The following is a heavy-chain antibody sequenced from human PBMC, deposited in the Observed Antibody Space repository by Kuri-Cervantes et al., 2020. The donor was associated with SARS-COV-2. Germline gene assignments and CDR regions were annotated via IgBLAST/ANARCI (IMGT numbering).Heavy chain of an antibody. Sequence: GGSLRLSCAASGFTFSSYSMNWVRQAPRKGLEGVPSISSISSYIYYADSVKARFTTSRYNAKNSLYQQMNSLRSEDPAVYYCARVDDWNSIRVTHYYYYGMDVWGQGTMVTVSS. CDR3: ARVDDWNSIRVTHYYYYGMDV. D-gene: IGHD1-7*01. J-gene: IGHJ6*02. CDR2: ISSISSYI. V-gene: IGHV3-21*04. CDR1: GFTFSSYS.